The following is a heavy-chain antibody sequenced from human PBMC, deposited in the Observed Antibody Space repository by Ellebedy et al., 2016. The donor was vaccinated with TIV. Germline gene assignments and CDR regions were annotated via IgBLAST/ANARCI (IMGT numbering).Heavy chain of an antibody. CDR2: IYYSGST. CDR1: YDSISSYY. V-gene: IGHV4-59*01. CDR3: ASGPNQDFFDY. D-gene: IGHD1-14*01. J-gene: IGHJ4*02. Sequence: MPSETLSLTCSVSYDSISSYYWSWIRQPPGKGLKWIGYIYYSGSTKYNPSLKSRGTISLDTSKNQLSLKLSSATAADTAVYYCASGPNQDFFDYWGRGTLVTVSS.